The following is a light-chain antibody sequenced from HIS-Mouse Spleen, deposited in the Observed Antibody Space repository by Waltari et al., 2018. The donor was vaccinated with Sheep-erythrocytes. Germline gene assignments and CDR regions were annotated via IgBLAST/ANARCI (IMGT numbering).Light chain of an antibody. CDR3: CSYAGSYNHV. Sequence: QSALTQPRSVSGSPGQSVTISCTGTNTDFCGYNYFHWYQQPPGKAPKLMIYDVSKRPSGVPDRFSGSKSGNTASLTISGLQAEDEADYYCCSYAGSYNHVFATGTKVTVL. CDR2: DVS. J-gene: IGLJ1*01. CDR1: NTDFCGYNY. V-gene: IGLV2-11*01.